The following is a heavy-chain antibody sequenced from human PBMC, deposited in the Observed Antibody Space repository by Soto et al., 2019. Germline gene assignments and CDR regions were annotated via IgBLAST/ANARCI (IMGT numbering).Heavy chain of an antibody. CDR1: GFTFSSYA. Sequence: GGSLRLSCAASGFTFSSYAMSWVRQGPGKGLEWVSAISESGASTYYADSVKGRFTISRDNSKNTLYLQMNSLRVEDTAVYYCAKPSTRYCGGDCSWDYWGQGALVTVSS. CDR2: ISESGAST. D-gene: IGHD2-21*02. CDR3: AKPSTRYCGGDCSWDY. J-gene: IGHJ4*02. V-gene: IGHV3-23*01.